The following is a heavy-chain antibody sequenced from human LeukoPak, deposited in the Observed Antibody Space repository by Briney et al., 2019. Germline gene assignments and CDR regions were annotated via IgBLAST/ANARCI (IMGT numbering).Heavy chain of an antibody. CDR3: ARQSRYYDSSGYSRFDAFDI. J-gene: IGHJ3*02. V-gene: IGHV4-39*01. D-gene: IGHD3-22*01. CDR1: GGSISNFDYY. Sequence: SSETLSLTCTVSGGSISNFDYYWGWIRQPPGKGLEWIGSIYYSGNTYYSPSLKSRLTISVDTSKNQFSLRLSSVTAADTAVYYCARQSRYYDSSGYSRFDAFDIWGQGTMVTVSS. CDR2: IYYSGNT.